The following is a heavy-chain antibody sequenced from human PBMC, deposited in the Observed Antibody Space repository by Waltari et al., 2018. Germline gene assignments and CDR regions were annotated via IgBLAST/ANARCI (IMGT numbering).Heavy chain of an antibody. V-gene: IGHV4-34*01. CDR2: INHSGST. CDR3: ARIPLYQLLYGERNDAFDI. CDR1: GGSFSGYY. Sequence: QVQLQQWGAGLLKPSETLSLTCAVYGGSFSGYYWTWIRQPPAKGLEWVGEINHSGSTNYNPSLKSRVTISVDTSKNQFSLKLSSVTAADTAVYYCARIPLYQLLYGERNDAFDIWGQGTMVTVSS. D-gene: IGHD2-2*02. J-gene: IGHJ3*02.